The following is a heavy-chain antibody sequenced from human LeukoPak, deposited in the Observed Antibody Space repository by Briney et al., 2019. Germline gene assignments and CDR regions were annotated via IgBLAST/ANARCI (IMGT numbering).Heavy chain of an antibody. D-gene: IGHD1-26*01. V-gene: IGHV3-21*01. CDR1: GFTFSSYS. CDR3: ARVRWELAPLLGMDV. Sequence: GGSLRLSCAASGFTFSSYSMNWVRQAPGKGLEWVSSISSSSSYIYYADSVKGRFTISRDNAKNSLYLQMNSLRAEDTAVYYCARVRWELAPLLGMDVWGQGTTVTVSS. J-gene: IGHJ6*02. CDR2: ISSSSSYI.